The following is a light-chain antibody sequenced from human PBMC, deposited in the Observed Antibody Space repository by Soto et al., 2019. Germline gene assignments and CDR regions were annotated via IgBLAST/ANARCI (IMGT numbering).Light chain of an antibody. V-gene: IGLV1-51*01. CDR1: ASNIGSNF. J-gene: IGLJ1*01. CDR3: GTWDSSLSAGV. Sequence: QSVLTQPPSVSAAPGQKVTISCSGSASNIGSNFVSWYQLLPGTAPKLLIYDNNQRPSGIPGRFSGSKSDTSATLDITGLQTGVEADYYCGTWDSSLSAGVFGTGTKLTVL. CDR2: DNN.